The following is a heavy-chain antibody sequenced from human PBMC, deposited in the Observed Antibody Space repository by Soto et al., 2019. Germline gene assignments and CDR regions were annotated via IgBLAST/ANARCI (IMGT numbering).Heavy chain of an antibody. Sequence: GASVKVSCKASGYTFTSYALHWLRHAPGQRLEWMGWINAGNGNTKYSQKFQGRVTITRDTSASTAYMELSSLRSEDTAVYYCARGQRIKPYSSSNNWFDHWGQGTLVTLSS. CDR2: INAGNGNT. CDR3: ARGQRIKPYSSSNNWFDH. V-gene: IGHV1-3*01. D-gene: IGHD6-6*01. J-gene: IGHJ5*02. CDR1: GYTFTSYA.